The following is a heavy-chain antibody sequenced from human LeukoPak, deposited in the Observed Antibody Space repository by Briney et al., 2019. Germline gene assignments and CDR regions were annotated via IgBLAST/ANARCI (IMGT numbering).Heavy chain of an antibody. J-gene: IGHJ4*02. CDR3: ARVFPSPDKRPC. Sequence: PGGSLRLSCAASAFKFRTDWLSWVRQAPGKGLEYVSAISSNGGSTYYANSVKGRFTISRDNSKNTLYLQVGSLRAEDMAVYYCARVFPSPDKRPCWGQGTLVTVSS. V-gene: IGHV3-64*01. CDR2: ISSNGGST. D-gene: IGHD3-10*02. CDR1: AFKFRTDW.